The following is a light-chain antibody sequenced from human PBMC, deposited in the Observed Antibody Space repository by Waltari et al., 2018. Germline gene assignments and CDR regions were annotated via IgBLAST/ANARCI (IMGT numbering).Light chain of an antibody. V-gene: IGKV1-39*01. J-gene: IGKJ1*01. CDR1: QRIRRY. Sequence: DIQVTQSPSSLSASVGDRVTITCRASQRIRRYLNWYQQKPGQAPERRIAAASSLQSGVTSRFSGSGSGTDFTLSISSLQLEDFATDYCQQSDSTPTFGQGTKVEIK. CDR2: AAS. CDR3: QQSDSTPT.